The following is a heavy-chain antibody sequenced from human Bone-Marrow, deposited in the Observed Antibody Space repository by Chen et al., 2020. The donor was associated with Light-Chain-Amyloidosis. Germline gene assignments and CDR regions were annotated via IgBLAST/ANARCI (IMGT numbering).Heavy chain of an antibody. D-gene: IGHD2-15*01. Sequence: LQLPSSFPSFVKPAETLSLICSVSGDSISSSSYFWGWIRQPPGKGLEWIGSMYNTGRTYYNPERKRRGEREGEKEKNKRERKRREGKEEETAVYYCASPGSEVLFFQHWGRGSLVTVSS. V-gene: IGHV4-39*01. CDR3: ASPGSEVLFFQH. CDR2: MYNTGRT. J-gene: IGHJ1*01. CDR1: GDSISSSSYF.